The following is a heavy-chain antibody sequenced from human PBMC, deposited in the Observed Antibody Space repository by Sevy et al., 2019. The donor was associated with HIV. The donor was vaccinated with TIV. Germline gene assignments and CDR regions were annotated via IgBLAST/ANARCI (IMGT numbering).Heavy chain of an antibody. CDR2: IIPIFGTT. Sequence: ASVKVSCKASGGTFNSYGINWVRQAPGQGLEWMGGIIPIFGTTNYAQMFQGRVTITADKSTSTVHMELSSLRSEDTAEYYCALDSNAYDIWGQGTMVTVSS. J-gene: IGHJ3*02. CDR1: GGTFNSYG. D-gene: IGHD3-22*01. CDR3: ALDSNAYDI. V-gene: IGHV1-69*06.